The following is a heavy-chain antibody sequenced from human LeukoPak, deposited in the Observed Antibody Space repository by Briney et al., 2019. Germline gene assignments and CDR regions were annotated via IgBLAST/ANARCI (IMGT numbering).Heavy chain of an antibody. CDR2: INHSGST. Sequence: SETLSLTCAVYGGSFSGYYWSWIRQPPGKGLEWIGEINHSGSTNYNPSLKSRVTISVDTSKNRFSLKLSSVTAADTAVYYCARGRQSSGYDYWGQGTLVTVSS. J-gene: IGHJ4*02. D-gene: IGHD3-22*01. CDR3: ARGRQSSGYDY. CDR1: GGSFSGYY. V-gene: IGHV4-34*01.